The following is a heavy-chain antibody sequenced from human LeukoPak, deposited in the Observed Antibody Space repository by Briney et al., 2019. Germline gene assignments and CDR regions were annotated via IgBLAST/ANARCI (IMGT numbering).Heavy chain of an antibody. J-gene: IGHJ6*02. CDR1: GGSISSGDYY. CDR3: ASVTVLTTEDYNYYGMDV. V-gene: IGHV4-30-4*01. Sequence: SETLSLTCTVSGGSISSGDYYWSWIRQPPGKGLEWIGHIYYSGSTYYNSSLKSRLTISVDTSKSQFSLKLSSVTAPDTAVYYCASVTVLTTEDYNYYGMDVWGQGTAVTVSS. D-gene: IGHD4-23*01. CDR2: IYYSGST.